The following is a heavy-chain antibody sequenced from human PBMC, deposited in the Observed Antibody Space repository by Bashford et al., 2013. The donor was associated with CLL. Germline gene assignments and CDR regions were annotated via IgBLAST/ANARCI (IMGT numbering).Heavy chain of an antibody. V-gene: IGHV4-59*08. CDR3: ARHREDGYNYFAY. J-gene: IGHJ4*02. CDR1: GGSISSSY. D-gene: IGHD5-24*01. Sequence: LSETLSLTCTVSGGSISSSYWSWIRQPPGKGLEWIGHIYYSGSTNFNPSLKSRVTISIDTSKNQFSLRLSSVTAADTAVYYCARHREDGYNYFAYWGQGTLVTVSS. CDR2: IYYSGST.